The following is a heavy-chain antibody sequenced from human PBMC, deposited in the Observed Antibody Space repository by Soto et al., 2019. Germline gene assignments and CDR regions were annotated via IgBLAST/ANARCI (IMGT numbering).Heavy chain of an antibody. J-gene: IGHJ4*02. Sequence: EVQLLESGGGLVQPGGSLRLSCAASGFTFSSYAMRWVRQAPGKGMEWVSAISGSGGSTYYADSVKGRFTISRDNSKNTLYLQMNSLRAEDTAVYYCAKRGSGSYYIDWGQGTLVTVSS. V-gene: IGHV3-23*01. CDR3: AKRGSGSYYID. CDR1: GFTFSSYA. CDR2: ISGSGGST. D-gene: IGHD1-26*01.